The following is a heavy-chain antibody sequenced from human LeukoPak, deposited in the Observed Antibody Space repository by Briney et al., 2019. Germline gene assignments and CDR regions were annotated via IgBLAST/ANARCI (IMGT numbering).Heavy chain of an antibody. CDR2: ISGSGGST. CDR1: GFTFSSYA. D-gene: IGHD1-1*01. Sequence: GGSLRPSCAASGFTFSSYAMSWVRQAPGKGLEWVSAISGSGGSTYYADSVKGRFTISRDNSKNTLYLQMNSLRAEDTAVYYCAKDRLGKEGNDDFDYWGQGTLVTVSS. J-gene: IGHJ4*02. V-gene: IGHV3-23*01. CDR3: AKDRLGKEGNDDFDY.